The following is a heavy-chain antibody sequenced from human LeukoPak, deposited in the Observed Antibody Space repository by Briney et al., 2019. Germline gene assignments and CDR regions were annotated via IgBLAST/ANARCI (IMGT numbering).Heavy chain of an antibody. D-gene: IGHD4/OR15-4a*01. CDR2: INGDGSLN. V-gene: IGHV3-7*01. Sequence: GGSLRLSCAASGFTFSTSWMTWVRQAPGKGQEWVANINGDGSLNGHVASVKGRFTISRDNAKNSVYLQMISLRDEDTAVYYCTRDRAYGALDYWGQGTLVTVSS. J-gene: IGHJ4*02. CDR1: GFTFSTSW. CDR3: TRDRAYGALDY.